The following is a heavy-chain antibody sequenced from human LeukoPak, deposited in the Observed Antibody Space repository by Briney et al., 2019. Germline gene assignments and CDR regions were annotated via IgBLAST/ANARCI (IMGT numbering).Heavy chain of an antibody. D-gene: IGHD3-3*01. V-gene: IGHV4-39*01. Sequence: SETLSPTCTVSGGSISSSSYYWGWIRQPPGKGLEWIGNIYYSGSTYYNPSLKSRVTISVDTSKNQFSLKLSSVTAADTAVYYCASVTRRTIDFWSGYYTGYFDYWGQGTLVTVSS. CDR2: IYYSGST. CDR3: ASVTRRTIDFWSGYYTGYFDY. CDR1: GGSISSSSYY. J-gene: IGHJ4*02.